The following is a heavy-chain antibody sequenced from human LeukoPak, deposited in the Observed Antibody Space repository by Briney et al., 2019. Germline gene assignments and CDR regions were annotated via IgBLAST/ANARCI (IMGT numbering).Heavy chain of an antibody. Sequence: GGSLRLSCAASGSNFRRYYMSWVRQAPGKGLEWVSVLFSGGDTYYADSVKDRFSISRDSSWETLFLQMNSLRADDTAVYYCARQGFDSGLDSWGHGTKVTVSS. D-gene: IGHD2-21*01. CDR2: LFSGGDT. CDR1: GSNFRRYY. J-gene: IGHJ5*01. V-gene: IGHV3-66*04. CDR3: ARQGFDSGLDS.